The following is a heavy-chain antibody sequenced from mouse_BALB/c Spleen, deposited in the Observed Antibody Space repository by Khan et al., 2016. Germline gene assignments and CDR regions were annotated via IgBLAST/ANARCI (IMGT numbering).Heavy chain of an antibody. CDR3: ARRYYYGRYFDV. Sequence: EVKLLESGGGLVQPGGSLKLSCAASGFDFSRYWMSWVRQAPGKGLEWIGEINPDSSTINYTPSLKDKFIISRDNAKNTLYLQMSKVRSEDTALYYCARRYYYGRYFDVWGAGTTDTVSS. D-gene: IGHD1-1*01. CDR2: INPDSSTI. CDR1: GFDFSRYW. J-gene: IGHJ1*01. V-gene: IGHV4-1*02.